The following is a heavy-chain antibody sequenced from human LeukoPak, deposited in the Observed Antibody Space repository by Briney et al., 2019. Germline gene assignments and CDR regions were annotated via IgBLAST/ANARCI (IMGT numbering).Heavy chain of an antibody. V-gene: IGHV3-23*01. Sequence: PGGSLRLSCAASGFTVSSSYMSWVRQAPGKGLEWVSGISGSGASTYYADSVKGRFTISRDNSKNTLYLQMNSLRAEDTAVYSCAKETDYNYIYYFDYWGQGTLVTVSS. J-gene: IGHJ4*02. CDR1: GFTVSSSY. D-gene: IGHD5-24*01. CDR3: AKETDYNYIYYFDY. CDR2: ISGSGAST.